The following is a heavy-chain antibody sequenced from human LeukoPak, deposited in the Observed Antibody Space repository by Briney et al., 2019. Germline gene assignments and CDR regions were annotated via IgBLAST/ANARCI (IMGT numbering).Heavy chain of an antibody. CDR1: GFTFSSYA. Sequence: GGSLRLSCAASGFTFSSYAMSWVRQAPGKGLEWVSAINGSGGSTYYADSVKGRFTISRDNSKNTLYLQMNSLRAEDTAVYYCAKVSSSSPYFDYWGQGTLVTVSS. V-gene: IGHV3-23*01. CDR3: AKVSSSSPYFDY. D-gene: IGHD6-6*01. CDR2: INGSGGST. J-gene: IGHJ4*02.